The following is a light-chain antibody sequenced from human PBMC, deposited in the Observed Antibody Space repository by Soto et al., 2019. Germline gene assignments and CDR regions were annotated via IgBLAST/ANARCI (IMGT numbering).Light chain of an antibody. Sequence: DIQMTQSPSALSASVGDGVNITCRASQSTYGFLAWYQQKPGKAPKLLIYKASTLVSGVPSRFSGSGSGTKFPLTLSSLQPDDSATYYCLQCRSYPWTFGQGTKVEIK. V-gene: IGKV1-5*03. CDR1: QSTYGF. J-gene: IGKJ1*01. CDR2: KAS. CDR3: LQCRSYPWT.